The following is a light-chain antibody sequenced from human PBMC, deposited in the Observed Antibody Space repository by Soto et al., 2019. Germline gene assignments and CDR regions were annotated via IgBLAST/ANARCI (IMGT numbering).Light chain of an antibody. CDR1: QNINNY. CDR2: DES. CDR3: PQYDNLPT. Sequence: DIQMTQSPSSLSASVGDGVNITWHASQNINNYLNCYQQKPGRDPKILIYDESNLEAGVHSRFRGSGSGTDFTLTISSLQHEDIATYYCPQYDNLPTLGTGKRLEIK. J-gene: IGKJ5*01. V-gene: IGKV1-33*01.